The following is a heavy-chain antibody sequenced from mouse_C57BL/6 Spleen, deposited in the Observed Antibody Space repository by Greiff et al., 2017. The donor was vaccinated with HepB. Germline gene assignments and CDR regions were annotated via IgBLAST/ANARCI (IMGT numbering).Heavy chain of an antibody. Sequence: EVQRVESEGGLVQPGSSMKLSCTASGFTFSDYYMAWVRQVPEKGLEWVANINYDGSSTYYLDSLKSRFIISRDNAKNILYLQMSSLKSEDTATYYCARGLSLYAMDYWGQGTSVTVSS. CDR1: GFTFSDYY. J-gene: IGHJ4*01. V-gene: IGHV5-16*01. CDR3: ARGLSLYAMDY. D-gene: IGHD6-2*01. CDR2: INYDGSST.